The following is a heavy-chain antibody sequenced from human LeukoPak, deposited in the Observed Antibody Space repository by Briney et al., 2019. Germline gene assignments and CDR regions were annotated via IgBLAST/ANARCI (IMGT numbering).Heavy chain of an antibody. CDR3: GHRRDYGGNSV. CDR2: IYANDDK. V-gene: IGHV2-5*01. CDR1: GFSLRTSGVG. Sequence: SGPTLVNPTQTLTLTCTFTGFSLRTSGVGVEWIRQPPGRALEWLALIYANDDKRYSPSLKSRLTITKDTSKNQVVLTMTNVGLTDTATYYCGHRRDYGGNSVWGQGTLVTVSS. D-gene: IGHD4-23*01. J-gene: IGHJ4*02.